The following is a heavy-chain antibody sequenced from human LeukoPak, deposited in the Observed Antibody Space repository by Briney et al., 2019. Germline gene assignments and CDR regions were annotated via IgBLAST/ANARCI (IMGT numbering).Heavy chain of an antibody. J-gene: IGHJ4*02. Sequence: SETLSLTCTVSGGSISSHYWSWIRQPPEKGLEWIGYIYYSGSTNYNPSLKSRVTISVDTSKNQFSLKLSSVTAADTAVYYCARAYYDFWSGYFDYWGQGTLVTVSS. CDR2: IYYSGST. V-gene: IGHV4-59*11. CDR1: GGSISSHY. D-gene: IGHD3-3*01. CDR3: ARAYYDFWSGYFDY.